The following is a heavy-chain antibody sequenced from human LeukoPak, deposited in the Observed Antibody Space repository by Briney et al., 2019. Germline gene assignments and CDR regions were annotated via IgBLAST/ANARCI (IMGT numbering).Heavy chain of an antibody. V-gene: IGHV1-24*01. CDR1: GYSLTELS. CDR2: FSPGDGET. CDR3: ATRLGEFSSRDAFNI. J-gene: IGHJ3*02. Sequence: ASVNVSCKVSGYSLTELSMHWVRQAAGKGLEWVGGFSPGDGETIYAQRFQGRVTMTEATSTDTAYMELRSLTYEDTAVYYCATRLGEFSSRDAFNIWGQGTMVTVSS. D-gene: IGHD3-16*02.